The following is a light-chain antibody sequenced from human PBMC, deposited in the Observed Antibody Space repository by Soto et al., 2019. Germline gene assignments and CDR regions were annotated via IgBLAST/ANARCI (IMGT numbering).Light chain of an antibody. CDR1: QTITT. V-gene: IGKV3-20*01. Sequence: EIVLTQSPGTLSLSPGERATLSCRASQTITTLAWYQRKPGQAPRLLIYGASSRATGIPDRFSGSGSGADFTLTISRLEPEDFAVYYCQHYGGSSRTFGQGTKVDIK. J-gene: IGKJ1*01. CDR3: QHYGGSSRT. CDR2: GAS.